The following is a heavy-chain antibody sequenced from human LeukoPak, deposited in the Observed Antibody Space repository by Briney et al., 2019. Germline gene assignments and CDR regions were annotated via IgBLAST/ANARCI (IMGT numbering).Heavy chain of an antibody. Sequence: GGSLRLSCTASGFTFGDYAMSWVRQAPGKGLEWVGFIRSKAYGGTTEYAASVKGRFTISRDDSKSIAYLRMNSLKTEDTAVYYCTRDSSGYYARYFDYWGQGTLVTVSS. CDR2: IRSKAYGGTT. V-gene: IGHV3-49*04. J-gene: IGHJ4*02. CDR1: GFTFGDYA. CDR3: TRDSSGYYARYFDY. D-gene: IGHD3-22*01.